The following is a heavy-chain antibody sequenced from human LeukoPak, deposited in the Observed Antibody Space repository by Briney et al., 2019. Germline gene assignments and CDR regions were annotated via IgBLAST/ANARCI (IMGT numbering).Heavy chain of an antibody. D-gene: IGHD5-18*01. Sequence: PGASVKVSCKASGGTFSSYAISWVRQAPGQGLEWMGGIIPIFGTANYAQKFQGRVTITADKSTSTAYMELSSLRSKDTAVYYCARRGYSYGQFDYWGQGTLVTVSS. CDR3: ARRGYSYGQFDY. CDR2: IIPIFGTA. J-gene: IGHJ4*02. CDR1: GGTFSSYA. V-gene: IGHV1-69*06.